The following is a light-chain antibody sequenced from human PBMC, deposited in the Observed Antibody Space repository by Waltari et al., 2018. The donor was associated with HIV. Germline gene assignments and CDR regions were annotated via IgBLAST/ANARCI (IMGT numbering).Light chain of an antibody. J-gene: IGLJ2*01. CDR3: AAWDDSLNGVV. V-gene: IGLV1-44*01. CDR2: SNN. Sequence: QSVLTQPPSASGTPGQTVTISCSGSRSNVGTNTVNWYQQLLGTAPKLLIYSNNQRPSGVPDRFSGSKSGTSASLAISGLQSGDEADYYCAAWDDSLNGVVFGGGTKLTGL. CDR1: RSNVGTNT.